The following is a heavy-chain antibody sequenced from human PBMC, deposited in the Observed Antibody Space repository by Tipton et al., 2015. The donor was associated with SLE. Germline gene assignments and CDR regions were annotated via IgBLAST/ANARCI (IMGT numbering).Heavy chain of an antibody. J-gene: IGHJ4*02. D-gene: IGHD2-2*01. CDR2: INHSGST. V-gene: IGHV4-34*01. CDR3: ARAYAGDADY. Sequence: TLSLTCAVYGGSFSGYYWSWIRQPPGKGLEWIGEINHSGSTNYNPFLKSRVTISVDTSKNQFSLKLSSVTAADTAVYYCARAYAGDADYWGQGTLVTVSS. CDR1: GGSFSGYY.